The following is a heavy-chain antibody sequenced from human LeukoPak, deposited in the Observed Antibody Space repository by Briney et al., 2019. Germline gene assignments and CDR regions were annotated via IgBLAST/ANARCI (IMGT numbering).Heavy chain of an antibody. CDR1: GFTFRSYS. CDR3: ARDSVLDS. D-gene: IGHD2-8*02. V-gene: IGHV3-48*02. Sequence: GGSLRLSCAASGFTFRSYSMNWVRQAPGKGLEWVAYISSSSSTIYYADSVKGRFTISRDNAKNSLHLQMNSLRDEDTAVYYCARDSVLDSWGQGTLVTVSS. J-gene: IGHJ4*02. CDR2: ISSSSSTI.